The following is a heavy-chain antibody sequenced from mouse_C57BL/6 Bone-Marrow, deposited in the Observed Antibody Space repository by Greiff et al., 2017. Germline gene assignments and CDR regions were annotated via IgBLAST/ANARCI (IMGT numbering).Heavy chain of an antibody. Sequence: QVQLQQPGAELVKPGASVKLSCKASGYTFTSYWMHWVKQRPGQGLEWIGMIHPNSGSTNYNEKFKSQATLTVDNSSSTAYMQLSSLTSEDSAVYYCARKCYYYGSSWFAYWGQGTLVTGSA. CDR2: IHPNSGST. CDR3: ARKCYYYGSSWFAY. V-gene: IGHV1-64*01. CDR1: GYTFTSYW. D-gene: IGHD1-1*01. J-gene: IGHJ3*01.